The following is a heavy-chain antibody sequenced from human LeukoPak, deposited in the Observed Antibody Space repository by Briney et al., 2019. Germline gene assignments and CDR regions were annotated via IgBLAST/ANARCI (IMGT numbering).Heavy chain of an antibody. J-gene: IGHJ4*02. CDR1: GGSISSSSYY. CDR3: ARLLYMSPDY. D-gene: IGHD3-16*02. Sequence: PSETLSLTCTVSGGSISSSSYYWGWIRQPPGKGLERIGSIYYSGSTYYNPSLKSRVTISVDTSKNQFSLKLSSVTAADTAVYYCARLLYMSPDYWGQGTLVTVSS. CDR2: IYYSGST. V-gene: IGHV4-39*01.